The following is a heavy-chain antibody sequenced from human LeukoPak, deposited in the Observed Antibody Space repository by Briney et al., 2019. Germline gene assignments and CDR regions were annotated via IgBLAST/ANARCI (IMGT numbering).Heavy chain of an antibody. CDR2: IIPIFGTA. CDR1: GGTFSSYA. J-gene: IGHJ6*02. Sequence: SVKVSCKASGGTFSSYAISWVRQAPGQGLEWMGGIIPIFGTANYAQKFQGRVTITADESTSTAYTELSSLRSEDTAVYYCARERGHTIFGVVSYGMDVWGQGTTVTVSS. D-gene: IGHD3-3*01. V-gene: IGHV1-69*13. CDR3: ARERGHTIFGVVSYGMDV.